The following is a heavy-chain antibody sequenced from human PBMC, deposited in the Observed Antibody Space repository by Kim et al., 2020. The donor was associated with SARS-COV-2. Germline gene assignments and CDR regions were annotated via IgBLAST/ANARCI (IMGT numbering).Heavy chain of an antibody. CDR1: GFTFSSYG. CDR2: ISYDGSNK. V-gene: IGHV3-30*18. D-gene: IGHD3-10*01. CDR3: AQDRVGALLWFGEHYYYGTDV. J-gene: IGHJ6*02. Sequence: GGSLRLSCAASGFTFSSYGMHWVRQAPGKGLEWVAAISYDGSNKYYADSVKGRFTISRDNSKNTLYLQMNSLRAEDTAVCYCAQDRVGALLWFGEHYYYGTDVWGQQTTFTVSS.